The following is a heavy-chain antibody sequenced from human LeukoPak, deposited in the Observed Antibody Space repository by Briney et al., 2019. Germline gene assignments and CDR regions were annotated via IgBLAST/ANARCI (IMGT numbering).Heavy chain of an antibody. Sequence: SETLSLTCTVSGGSISSYYWSWIRQSPGKGLEWIGYIYTSASTNYNPSLKSRLTISVDTSKNQFSLKLSSVTAADTAVYYCASGGRGELLFDYWGQGTLVTVSS. CDR3: ASGGRGELLFDY. D-gene: IGHD1-26*01. V-gene: IGHV4-4*09. CDR2: IYTSAST. CDR1: GGSISSYY. J-gene: IGHJ4*02.